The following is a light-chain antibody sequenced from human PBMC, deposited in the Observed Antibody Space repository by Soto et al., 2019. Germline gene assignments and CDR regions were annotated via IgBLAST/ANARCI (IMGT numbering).Light chain of an antibody. CDR3: TSYRGSSTLEYV. Sequence: QSALTQPASVSGSPGQSITISCTGSGSDVGSYIYVSWYQHHPGKAPKLIIYDVNNRPSGVSNRFSGSKSGNTASLTISGLQAEDEADYDCTSYRGSSTLEYVFGTGTKLTVL. J-gene: IGLJ1*01. CDR1: GSDVGSYIY. V-gene: IGLV2-14*03. CDR2: DVN.